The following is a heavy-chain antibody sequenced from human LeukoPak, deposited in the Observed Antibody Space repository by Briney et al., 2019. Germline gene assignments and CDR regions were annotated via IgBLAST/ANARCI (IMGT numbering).Heavy chain of an antibody. CDR2: IGTAGDT. V-gene: IGHV3-13*01. D-gene: IGHD2-2*01. J-gene: IGHJ4*02. CDR3: ARALGEYQLLDESHYFDY. Sequence: GGSLRLSCAASGFTFSSYDMHWVRQATGKDLEWVSAIGTAGDTYYPGSVKGRFTISRENAKNSLYLQMNSLRAGDTAVYYCARALGEYQLLDESHYFDYWGQGTLVTVSS. CDR1: GFTFSSYD.